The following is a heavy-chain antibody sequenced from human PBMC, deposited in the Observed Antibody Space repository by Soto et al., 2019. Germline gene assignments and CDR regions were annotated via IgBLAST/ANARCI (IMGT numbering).Heavy chain of an antibody. D-gene: IGHD3-22*01. CDR2: ISAYNGNT. Sequence: QVPLVQSGAEVKKPGASVKVSCKASGYTFTSYGISWVRQAPGQGLEWMGWISAYNGNTNYAQKLQGRVTMTTDTSTSTAYMELRSLRSDDTAVYYCARDLLDYYDSSGYYHDYWGQGTLVTVSS. V-gene: IGHV1-18*04. CDR3: ARDLLDYYDSSGYYHDY. J-gene: IGHJ4*02. CDR1: GYTFTSYG.